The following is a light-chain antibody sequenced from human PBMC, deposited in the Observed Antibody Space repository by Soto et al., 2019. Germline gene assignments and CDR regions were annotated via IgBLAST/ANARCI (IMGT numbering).Light chain of an antibody. CDR1: ISDVGDYDY. V-gene: IGLV2-11*01. CDR2: DVT. J-gene: IGLJ3*02. Sequence: QSVLTQPRSVSGSPGQSVTISCAGAISDVGDYDYVSWYQHHPGKAPKLMIYDVTKRPSGVPDRFSGSKSGNTASLTISGLQAEDEADYYCCSYAGSYTWVFGGGTQLTVL. CDR3: CSYAGSYTWV.